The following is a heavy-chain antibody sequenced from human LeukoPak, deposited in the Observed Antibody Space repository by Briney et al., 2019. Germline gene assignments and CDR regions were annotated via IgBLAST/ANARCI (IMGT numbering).Heavy chain of an antibody. CDR2: IYYSGTT. Sequence: SETLSLTCTVSGGSISSYYWSWIRQPPGKGLEWIGYIYYSGTTNYNPSLKSRVTMSVDRSNNHLSLRLTSVTAADTALYYCARHSYNYYGLDVWGQGTTITVSS. CDR3: ARHSYNYYGLDV. CDR1: GGSISSYY. V-gene: IGHV4-59*08. J-gene: IGHJ6*02.